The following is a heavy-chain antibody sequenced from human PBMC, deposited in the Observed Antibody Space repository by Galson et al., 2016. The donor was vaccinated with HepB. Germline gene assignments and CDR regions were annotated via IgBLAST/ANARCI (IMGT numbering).Heavy chain of an antibody. CDR2: ISAYNGDT. CDR3: ATGTSLIRGFDH. J-gene: IGHJ4*02. D-gene: IGHD3-16*01. V-gene: IGHV1-18*04. CDR1: GYIFRNYG. Sequence: SVKVSCKGSGYIFRNYGINWVRQAPGQGLEWMGWISAYNGDTNYAPKVQGRVTMTTDISTNTATMELWNLRSDDTAVYSCATGTSLIRGFDHWGQGTLVTVSS.